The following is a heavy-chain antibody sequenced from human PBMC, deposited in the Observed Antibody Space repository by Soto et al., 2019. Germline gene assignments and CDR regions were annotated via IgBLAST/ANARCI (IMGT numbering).Heavy chain of an antibody. D-gene: IGHD7-27*01. CDR3: ARREYDTGDFDH. V-gene: IGHV3-53*01. J-gene: IGHJ4*02. Sequence: PGGSLRLACAASGFSVSDFYIAWIRQAPGKGREYVTFIYTGGTSHYADSVRGRFTISRDNFRNTVSLQMRGLRGDDTAVYYCARREYDTGDFDHWGQGTLVTVSS. CDR1: GFSVSDFY. CDR2: IYTGGTS.